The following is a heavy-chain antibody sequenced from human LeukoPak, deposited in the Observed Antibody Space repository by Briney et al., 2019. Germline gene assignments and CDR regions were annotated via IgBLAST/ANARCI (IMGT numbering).Heavy chain of an antibody. Sequence: PGGSLRLSCAASGFTFSNYAMHWVRQAPGKGLEGVAVISYDGSNKFYADSVKGRFTISRDNSKNTLHLQMNSLRAEDTAVYYCARSLATSYYYMDVWGKGTTVTVSS. D-gene: IGHD5-12*01. V-gene: IGHV3-30*04. CDR2: ISYDGSNK. CDR1: GFTFSNYA. J-gene: IGHJ6*03. CDR3: ARSLATSYYYMDV.